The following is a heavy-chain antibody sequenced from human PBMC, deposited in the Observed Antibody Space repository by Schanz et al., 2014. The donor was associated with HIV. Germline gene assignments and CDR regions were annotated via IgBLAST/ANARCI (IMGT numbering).Heavy chain of an antibody. V-gene: IGHV3-30*18. CDR1: GFTFSSYG. D-gene: IGHD4-17*01. J-gene: IGHJ6*02. CDR2: ISHDGGNK. CDR3: AKGDWAHKVTTGVDV. Sequence: QVQLVESGGGVVQPGRSLRLSCAVSGFTFSSYGMHWVRQAPGKGLEWVAVISHDGGNKHYGDSVKGRFTISRDNSKNTLYLQMSSLRTEDSAVYYCAKGDWAHKVTTGVDVWGQGTTVIVS.